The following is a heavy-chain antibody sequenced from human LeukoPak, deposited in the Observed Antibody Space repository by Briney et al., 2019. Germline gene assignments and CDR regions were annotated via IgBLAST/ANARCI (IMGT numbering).Heavy chain of an antibody. CDR1: GFTFSSYW. J-gene: IGHJ4*02. Sequence: GGSLRLSCAASGFTFSSYWMSWVRQAPGKGLEWVANIKQDGSEKYYVDSVKGRFTISRDNAKNSLYLQMNSLRAEDTAVYYCARAVPYSSGWYYSGYYFDYWGQGTLVTVSS. V-gene: IGHV3-7*01. CDR3: ARAVPYSSGWYYSGYYFDY. D-gene: IGHD6-19*01. CDR2: IKQDGSEK.